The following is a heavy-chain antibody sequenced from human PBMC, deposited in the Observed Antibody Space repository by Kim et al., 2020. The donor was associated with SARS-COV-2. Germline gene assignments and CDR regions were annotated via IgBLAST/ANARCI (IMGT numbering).Heavy chain of an antibody. CDR3: ARDRHSYCSGGSCYDDAF. V-gene: IGHV4-59*01. D-gene: IGHD2-15*01. CDR1: GGSISSYY. Sequence: SETLSLTCTVSGGSISSYYWSWIRQPPGKGLEWIGYIYYSGSTNYNPSLKSRVTISVDTSKNQFSLKLSSVTAADTAVYYCARDRHSYCSGGSCYDDAF. CDR2: IYYSGST. J-gene: IGHJ3*01.